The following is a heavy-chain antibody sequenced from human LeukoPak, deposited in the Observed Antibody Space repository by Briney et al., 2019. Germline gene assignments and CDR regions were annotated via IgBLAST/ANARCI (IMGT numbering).Heavy chain of an antibody. J-gene: IGHJ6*03. CDR1: GYTFTSYD. D-gene: IGHD3-22*01. CDR3: ARDKYYYDSSGYWDYYMDV. CDR2: MNPKSGNT. V-gene: IGHV1-8*03. Sequence: GASVKVSCKASGYTFTSYDINWVRQATGQGLGWMGWMNPKSGNTGYAQKFQGRVTITRNTSISTAYMELSSLRSEDTAVYYCARDKYYYDSSGYWDYYMDVSGKGTTVTVSS.